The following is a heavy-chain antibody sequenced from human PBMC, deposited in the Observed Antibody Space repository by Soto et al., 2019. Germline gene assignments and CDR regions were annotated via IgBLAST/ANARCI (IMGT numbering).Heavy chain of an antibody. Sequence: QVQLQESGPGLVKPSQTLSLACTVSGGPVCSGEYYYSWIRQPPGKGLEWIGYIYDSGITNYTPSLKGRVTMSLDRSKNQVALKPRSVTAAYTAVYLCPRDVAHGYTENVWGQGTMGSVSS. D-gene: IGHD5-18*01. CDR1: GGPVCSGEYY. J-gene: IGHJ3*01. CDR3: PRDVAHGYTENV. V-gene: IGHV4-30-4*01. CDR2: IYDSGIT.